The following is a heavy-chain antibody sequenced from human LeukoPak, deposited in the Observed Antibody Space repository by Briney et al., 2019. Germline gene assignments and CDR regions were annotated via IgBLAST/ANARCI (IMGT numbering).Heavy chain of an antibody. Sequence: GGSLRLSCEVSGFTPSHFWMHWVRQVPGKGLEWVARINGPGRGTVYADSVKGRFTFSRDNAKNTLSLQMNSLRHDDTAMYYCVRDLFPDAFDIWGQGTRVTLSS. CDR1: GFTPSHFW. D-gene: IGHD2-21*01. CDR3: VRDLFPDAFDI. CDR2: INGPGRGT. V-gene: IGHV3-74*01. J-gene: IGHJ3*02.